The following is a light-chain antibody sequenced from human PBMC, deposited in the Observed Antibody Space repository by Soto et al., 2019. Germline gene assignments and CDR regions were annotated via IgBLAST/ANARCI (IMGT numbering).Light chain of an antibody. CDR2: DAS. J-gene: IGKJ4*01. CDR1: QRVSSD. CDR3: QQYNNWPLT. V-gene: IGKV3-15*01. Sequence: DIVLTQSPATLSVSPGDRATLSCRASQRVSSDLAWFQQKPGQAPRFLIYDASTRATGIPARFSGSGSETDFTLTISSLQSEDFAIYYCQQYNNWPLTFGGGTKVEIK.